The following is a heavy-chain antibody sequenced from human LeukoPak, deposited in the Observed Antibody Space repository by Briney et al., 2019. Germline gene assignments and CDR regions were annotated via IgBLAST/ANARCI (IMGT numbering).Heavy chain of an antibody. D-gene: IGHD4-11*01. CDR2: ISHSGLT. CDR3: ARGDNYNFDY. V-gene: IGHV4-61*05. J-gene: IGHJ4*02. CDR1: GASITGSSYY. Sequence: SETLSLTCTVSGASITGSSYYWGWIRQPPGKGLEWIGEISHSGLTNYNPSLKSRVTMSVDKSKNQFSLKLNSMTAADTAVYFCARGDNYNFDYWGQGTLVTVSS.